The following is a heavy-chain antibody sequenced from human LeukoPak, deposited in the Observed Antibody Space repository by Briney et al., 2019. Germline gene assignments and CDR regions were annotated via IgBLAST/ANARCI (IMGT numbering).Heavy chain of an antibody. CDR1: GGSISSSTSY. CDR3: ARPLFYGDYVD. Sequence: PSETLSLTCTVSGGSISSSTSYWGWIRQPPGKGLEWIGSIYHGGSTYYNPSLKSRVTISADTSKNQFSLRLSSVTAADSGVYYCARPLFYGDYVDWGQGTLVTVSS. V-gene: IGHV4-39*01. D-gene: IGHD4-17*01. CDR2: IYHGGST. J-gene: IGHJ4*02.